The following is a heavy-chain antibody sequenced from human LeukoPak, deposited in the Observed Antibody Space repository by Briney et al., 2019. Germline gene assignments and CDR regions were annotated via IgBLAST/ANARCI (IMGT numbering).Heavy chain of an antibody. Sequence: GGSLSLSCAASGFTFSSYTMSWVRQAPGKGLEWVSTITTSDGNTYYADSVKGRFTVSRDNSKNTLFLQMNSLRAEDTAVYYCAKDGGLWVSAHWGDSWGRGTLVTVSS. V-gene: IGHV3-23*01. CDR2: ITTSDGNT. CDR1: GFTFSSYT. D-gene: IGHD7-27*01. CDR3: AKDGGLWVSAHWGDS. J-gene: IGHJ4*02.